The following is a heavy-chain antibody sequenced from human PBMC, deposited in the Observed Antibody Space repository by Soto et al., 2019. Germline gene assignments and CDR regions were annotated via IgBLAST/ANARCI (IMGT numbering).Heavy chain of an antibody. CDR3: AGDAVFRTYYYDSSGRRVDAFDI. CDR2: INPNSGGT. CDR1: GYTFTGYY. D-gene: IGHD3-22*01. V-gene: IGHV1-2*04. Sequence: ASVKVSCKASGYTFTGYYMHWVRQAPGQGLEWMGWINPNSGGTNYAQKFQGWVTMARDTSISTAYMELSRLRSDDTAVYYCAGDAVFRTYYYDSSGRRVDAFDIWGQGTMVTVSS. J-gene: IGHJ3*02.